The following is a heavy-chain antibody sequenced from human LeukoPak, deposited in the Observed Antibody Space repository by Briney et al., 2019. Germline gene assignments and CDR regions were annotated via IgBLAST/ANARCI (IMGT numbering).Heavy chain of an antibody. CDR3: ARHSSGYFRLDY. V-gene: IGHV3-11*01. D-gene: IGHD3-22*01. CDR1: GFTFSDYY. J-gene: IGHJ4*02. Sequence: TGGSLRLSCAAFGFTFSDYYMSWIRQAPGKGLEWVSYISSSGDSIYYADSVKGRFTISRDNAKNSLYLLMNSLRAEDTAVYYCARHSSGYFRLDYWGQGTLVTVSS. CDR2: ISSSGDSI.